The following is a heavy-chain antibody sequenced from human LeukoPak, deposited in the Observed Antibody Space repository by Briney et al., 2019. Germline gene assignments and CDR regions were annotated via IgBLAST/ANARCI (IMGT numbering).Heavy chain of an antibody. Sequence: GGSLRLSCAASGFTFSSYGMDWVRQAPGKGLEWVAVISYDGSNQHYAASVKGRFTISRDNSKNTLYLQMNSLRAEDTAVYYCAKAGSSSWYATYYFDYWGQGTLVTVSS. CDR2: ISYDGSNQ. V-gene: IGHV3-30*18. CDR3: AKAGSSSWYATYYFDY. CDR1: GFTFSSYG. D-gene: IGHD6-13*01. J-gene: IGHJ4*02.